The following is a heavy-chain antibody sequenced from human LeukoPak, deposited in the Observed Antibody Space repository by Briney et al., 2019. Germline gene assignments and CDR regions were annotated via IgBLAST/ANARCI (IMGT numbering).Heavy chain of an antibody. CDR3: ARGPYDFWSGYYIY. V-gene: IGHV3-74*01. CDR1: GFTFSSYW. CDR2: INSDGSST. J-gene: IGHJ4*02. Sequence: PGGSLRLSCAASGFTFSSYWMHWVRQAPGKGLVWVSRINSDGSSTSYADSVKGRFTISRDNAKNTLYLQMNSLRAEDTAVYYRARGPYDFWSGYYIYWGQGTLVTVSS. D-gene: IGHD3-3*01.